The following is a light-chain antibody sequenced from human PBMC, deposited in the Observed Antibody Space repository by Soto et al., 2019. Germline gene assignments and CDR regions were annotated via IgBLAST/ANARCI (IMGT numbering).Light chain of an antibody. CDR1: SSNIGANT. CDR2: GIN. Sequence: QLVLTQAPSASGTPGQRVTISCSGSSSNIGANTVNWYLQLPGTAPKLLIYGINQRPSGVPDRFSGSKSGTSASLAISGLQSEDEADYYCAAWDDSLDGVVFGGGTKLTVL. V-gene: IGLV1-44*01. J-gene: IGLJ2*01. CDR3: AAWDDSLDGVV.